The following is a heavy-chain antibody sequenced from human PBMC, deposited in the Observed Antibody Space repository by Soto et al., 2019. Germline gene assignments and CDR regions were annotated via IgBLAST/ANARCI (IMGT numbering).Heavy chain of an antibody. V-gene: IGHV5-51*01. CDR3: ARHRHCSSTSCYAAHYYYYGMDV. D-gene: IGHD2-2*01. J-gene: IGHJ6*02. CDR2: IYPGDSDT. Sequence: PGESLKISCKGSGYSFTSYWIGWVRQMPGKGLEWMGIIYPGDSDTRYSPSFQGQVTISADKSISTAYLQWSSLKASDTAMYYCARHRHCSSTSCYAAHYYYYGMDVWGQGTTVTVSS. CDR1: GYSFTSYW.